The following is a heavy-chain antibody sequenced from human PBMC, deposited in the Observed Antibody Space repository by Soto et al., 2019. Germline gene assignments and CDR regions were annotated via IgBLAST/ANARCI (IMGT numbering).Heavy chain of an antibody. V-gene: IGHV1-69*01. D-gene: IGHD6-13*01. CDR3: AREKASRSWYKKSYYYYGMDV. CDR1: GGTFSSYA. J-gene: IGHJ6*02. Sequence: QVQLVQSGAEVKKPGSSVKVSCKASGGTFSSYAISWVRQAPGQGLEWMGGIIPIFGTANYAQKFQGRVTITADESTSTAYMELSSLRSEDTAVSYCAREKASRSWYKKSYYYYGMDVWSQGATVTVSS. CDR2: IIPIFGTA.